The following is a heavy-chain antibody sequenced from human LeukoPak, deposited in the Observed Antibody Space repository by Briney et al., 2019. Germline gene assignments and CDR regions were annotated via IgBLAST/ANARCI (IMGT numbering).Heavy chain of an antibody. CDR3: AKAWNYPDDAFDI. D-gene: IGHD1-7*01. Sequence: GGSLRLSCAASGFTFSTYWMHWVRQVPGKGLVWVSRISSDGANANYADSVKGRFTISRDNSKNTLYLQMNSLRAEDTAVYYCAKAWNYPDDAFDIWGQGTMVTVSS. J-gene: IGHJ3*02. CDR2: ISSDGANA. CDR1: GFTFSTYW. V-gene: IGHV3-74*01.